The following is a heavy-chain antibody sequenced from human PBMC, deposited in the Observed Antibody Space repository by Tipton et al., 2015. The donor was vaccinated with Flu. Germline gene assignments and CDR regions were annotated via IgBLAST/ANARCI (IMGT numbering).Heavy chain of an antibody. CDR2: ISGGGGGT. Sequence: SLRLSCAASGFTFSMYAMSWVRQAPGKRLEWISAISGGGGGTYYADSVKGRFTISRDNSKNTLYLQMNSLRAEDTAVYYCAKVIPELVAGLDYWGQGTLVTVSS. V-gene: IGHV3-23*01. D-gene: IGHD2-8*02. CDR1: GFTFSMYA. CDR3: AKVIPELVAGLDY. J-gene: IGHJ4*02.